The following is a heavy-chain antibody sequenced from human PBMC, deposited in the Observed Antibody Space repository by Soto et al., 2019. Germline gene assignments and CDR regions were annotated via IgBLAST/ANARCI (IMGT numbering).Heavy chain of an antibody. D-gene: IGHD6-13*01. J-gene: IGHJ4*02. CDR1: GYAFTRDD. CDR3: AGKGIAAAGILIAY. CDR2: MNPNSGNT. Sequence: VKLDRKTAGYAFTRDDVNWGRIENGQGLEWMGWMNPNSGNTGYAQKFQGRVTMTRNTSISTAYMELSSLRSEDTAVYYCAGKGIAAAGILIAYLVQGTLVTVSS. V-gene: IGHV1-8*01.